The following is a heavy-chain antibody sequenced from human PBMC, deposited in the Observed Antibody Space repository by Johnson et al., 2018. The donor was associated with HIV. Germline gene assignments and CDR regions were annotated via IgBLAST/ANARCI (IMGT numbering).Heavy chain of an antibody. J-gene: IGHJ3*02. CDR1: GFTFSSYA. CDR2: ISYDGSNK. CDR3: ARDGGIGSAFDI. D-gene: IGHD3-16*01. Sequence: QVQLVESGGGVVQPGRSLRLSCAASGFTFSSYAMHWVRQAPGKGLEWVAVISYDGSNKYYADSVKGRFTISRDTSKNTLYLQMNSLRAEDTAVYYCARDGGIGSAFDIWGQGTMVTV. V-gene: IGHV3-30-3*01.